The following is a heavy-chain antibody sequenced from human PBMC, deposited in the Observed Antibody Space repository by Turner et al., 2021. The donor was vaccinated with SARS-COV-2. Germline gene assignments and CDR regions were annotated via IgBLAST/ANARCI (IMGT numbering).Heavy chain of an antibody. J-gene: IGHJ4*02. D-gene: IGHD3-10*01. CDR3: ARQAAGQGLDY. V-gene: IGHV4-39*01. Sequence: QVQLQESGLGLVQPSETLSLTCPVSGGSISSSRYFWGWVRQPPTKELEWIGSIYYSGTTYYNPSLKSRVSLSIGPSKNQFSLNQTSVTGADTALFYCARQAAGQGLDYWGRGILVTVSS. CDR2: IYYSGTT. CDR1: GGSISSSRYF.